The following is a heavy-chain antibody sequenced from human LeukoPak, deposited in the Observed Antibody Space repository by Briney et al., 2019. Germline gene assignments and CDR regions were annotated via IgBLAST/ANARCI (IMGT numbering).Heavy chain of an antibody. CDR3: ARDLALDY. J-gene: IGHJ4*02. CDR2: INHSGST. CDR1: GGSFSGYY. V-gene: IGHV4-34*01. Sequence: SETLSLTCAVYGGSFSGYYWSWIRQPPGKGLEWIGEINHSGSTNYNPSLKSRVTISVDTSKNQFSLKLSSVTAADTAVYYCARDLALDYWGQGTLVTVSS.